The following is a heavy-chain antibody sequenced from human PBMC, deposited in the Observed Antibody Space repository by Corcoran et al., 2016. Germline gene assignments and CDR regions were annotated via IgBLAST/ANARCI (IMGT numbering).Heavy chain of an antibody. Sequence: QVQLQESGPGLVKPSETLSLTCTVSGGSISSSSYYWGWIRQPPGKGLEWIGSIYYSGSTYYNPSLKSRVTISVDTSKNQFSLKLSSVTAADTAVYYCARSPGLDLGDAFDIWGQGTMVTVSS. D-gene: IGHD3-10*01. CDR3: ARSPGLDLGDAFDI. CDR1: GGSISSSSYY. CDR2: IYYSGST. V-gene: IGHV4-39*07. J-gene: IGHJ3*02.